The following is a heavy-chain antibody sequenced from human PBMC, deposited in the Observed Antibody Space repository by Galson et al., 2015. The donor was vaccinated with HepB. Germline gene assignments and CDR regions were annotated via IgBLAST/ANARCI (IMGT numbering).Heavy chain of an antibody. D-gene: IGHD6-19*01. CDR2: ISAYNGNT. Sequence: SVKVSCKASGYTFTSYGISWVRQAPGQGLEWMGWISAYNGNTNYAQKLQGRVTMTTDTSTSTAYMELRSLRSDDTAVYYCARDLYSSGSSGAFDIWGQGTMVTVSS. CDR3: ARDLYSSGSSGAFDI. CDR1: GYTFTSYG. V-gene: IGHV1-18*01. J-gene: IGHJ3*02.